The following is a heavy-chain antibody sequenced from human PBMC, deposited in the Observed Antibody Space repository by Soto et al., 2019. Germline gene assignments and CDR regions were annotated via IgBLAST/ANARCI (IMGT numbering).Heavy chain of an antibody. Sequence: GASVKVSCTASVYSFSFYGSNWVRQATGQGLEWMGWINPSDGNRNFAQKFEDRVTMTTATSTNTVFLELRSLKSDDTAIYYCARDRLRGYDSSGFYSWGQGTMVTVSS. CDR1: VYSFSFYG. CDR2: INPSDGNR. CDR3: ARDRLRGYDSSGFYS. V-gene: IGHV1-18*01. J-gene: IGHJ4*02. D-gene: IGHD3-22*01.